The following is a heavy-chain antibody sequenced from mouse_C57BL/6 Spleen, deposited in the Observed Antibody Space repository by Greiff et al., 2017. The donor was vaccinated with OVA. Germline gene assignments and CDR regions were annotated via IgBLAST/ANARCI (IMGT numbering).Heavy chain of an antibody. V-gene: IGHV1-82*01. J-gene: IGHJ3*01. D-gene: IGHD4-1*01. CDR3: ARWELGAY. CDR2: IYPGDGDT. CDR1: GYAFSSSW. Sequence: QVQLQQSGPELVKPGASVKISCKASGYAFSSSWMNWVKQRPGKGLEWIGRIYPGDGDTNYNGKFKGKATLTADKSSSTAYMQLSSLTSEDSAVYFCARWELGAYWGQGTLVTVSA.